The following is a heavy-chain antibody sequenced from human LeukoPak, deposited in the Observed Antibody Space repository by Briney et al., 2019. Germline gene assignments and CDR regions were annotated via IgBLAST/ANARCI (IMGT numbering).Heavy chain of an antibody. J-gene: IGHJ4*02. Sequence: PSETLSLTCTVSGGSVSSCEYYWGWIRQPPGKGLEWIGNTYYTGSTYYNPSLRSRVTMSVDTSKNQFSLKMSSVTAADTAVYYCARLSKGRYFDYIFDHWGQGTVVTVSS. CDR3: ARLSKGRYFDYIFDH. CDR1: GGSVSSCEYY. CDR2: TYYTGST. V-gene: IGHV4-39*01. D-gene: IGHD3-9*01.